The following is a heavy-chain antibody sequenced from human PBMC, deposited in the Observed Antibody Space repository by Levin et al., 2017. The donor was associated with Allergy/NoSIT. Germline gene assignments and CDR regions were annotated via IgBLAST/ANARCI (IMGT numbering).Heavy chain of an antibody. CDR2: ISYDGSNK. CDR1: GFTFSNFA. J-gene: IGHJ5*02. D-gene: IGHD1-26*01. CDR3: ARDLGGFHRFDP. V-gene: IGHV3-30-3*01. Sequence: GESLKVSCAASGFTFSNFAMHWVRQTPGKGLEWVAVISYDGSNKYYADSVKGRFTISRDNSKNTLYLQMNSLREDDMAVYYCARDLGGFHRFDPWGQGTLVTVSS.